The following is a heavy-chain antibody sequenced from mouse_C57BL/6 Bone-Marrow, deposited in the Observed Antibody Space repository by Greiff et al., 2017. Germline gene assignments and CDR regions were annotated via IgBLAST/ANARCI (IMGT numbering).Heavy chain of an antibody. CDR2: IDPENGDT. Sequence: EVQLQQSGAELVRPGASVKLSCTASGFNIKDDYMHWVKQRPEQGLEWIGWIDPENGDTEYASKFQGKATITADTSSNTAYLQLSSLTSEDTAVYYCKGLRRKAYWGQGTLVTVSA. CDR3: KGLRRKAY. CDR1: GFNIKDDY. J-gene: IGHJ3*01. D-gene: IGHD2-4*01. V-gene: IGHV14-4*01.